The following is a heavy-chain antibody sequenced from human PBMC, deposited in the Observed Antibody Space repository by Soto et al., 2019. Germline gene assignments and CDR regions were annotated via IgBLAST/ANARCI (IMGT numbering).Heavy chain of an antibody. CDR1: GGSISSGGYY. CDR3: ARNSYYDFWSGYPIFDY. D-gene: IGHD3-3*01. Sequence: SETLSLTCTVSGGSISSGGYYWSWIRQHPGKGLEWIGYIYYSGSTYYNPSLKSRVTISVDTSKNQFSLKLSSVTAADTAVYYCARNSYYDFWSGYPIFDYWGQGTLVTVSS. CDR2: IYYSGST. J-gene: IGHJ4*02. V-gene: IGHV4-31*03.